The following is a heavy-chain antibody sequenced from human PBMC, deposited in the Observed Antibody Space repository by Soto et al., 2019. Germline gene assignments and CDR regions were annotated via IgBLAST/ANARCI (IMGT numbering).Heavy chain of an antibody. CDR1: GFTISNYA. J-gene: IGHJ4*02. Sequence: EVQLLESGGGLVQPGGSLRLSCAASGFTISNYAMGWVRQAPGKGLEWVSSLSGSGDNTYYADSVKGRVTISRDNSRDNSKNMLYLQMNSLRAEDTAVYYCTRSRGWYTFDYWGQGTLVTVSS. V-gene: IGHV3-23*01. CDR3: TRSRGWYTFDY. CDR2: LSGSGDNT. D-gene: IGHD6-19*01.